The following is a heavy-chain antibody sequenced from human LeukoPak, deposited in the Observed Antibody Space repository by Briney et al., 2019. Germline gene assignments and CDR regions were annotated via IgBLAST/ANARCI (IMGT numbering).Heavy chain of an antibody. Sequence: ASVKVSCKASGYTFTSYGISWVRQAPGQGLEWMGWINPNSGGTNYAQKFQGRVTMTRDTSISTAYMELSRLRSDDTAVYYCARDLAVSIAARGYYGMDVWGQGTTVTVSS. CDR3: ARDLAVSIAARGYYGMDV. CDR1: GYTFTSYG. D-gene: IGHD6-6*01. J-gene: IGHJ6*02. V-gene: IGHV1-2*02. CDR2: INPNSGGT.